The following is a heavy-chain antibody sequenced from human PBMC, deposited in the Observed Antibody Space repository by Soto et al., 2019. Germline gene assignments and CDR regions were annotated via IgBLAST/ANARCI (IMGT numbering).Heavy chain of an antibody. CDR3: ARVWGYYFDY. J-gene: IGHJ4*02. D-gene: IGHD3-10*01. Sequence: SETLSLTCTVSGGSISSYCWSSFRQPPGKGLKWRGYIYYSESTNYNPSLKSRVTISVDTSKDQFSLKLSSVTAAYTAVYYCARVWGYYFDYWGQGTLVTVS. V-gene: IGHV4-59*01. CDR2: IYYSEST. CDR1: GGSISSYC.